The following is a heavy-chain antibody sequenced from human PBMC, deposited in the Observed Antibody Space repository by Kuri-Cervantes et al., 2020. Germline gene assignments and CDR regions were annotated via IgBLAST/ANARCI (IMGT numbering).Heavy chain of an antibody. Sequence: SQTLSLTCAVYGGSFSGYYWSWIRQPPGKGLEWIGEIHHSGSTNYNPSLKSRVTISVDTSNNQFSLVLTSVTAADTAVYYCTTGGEGNFGDYFSLWGQGTLVTVFS. CDR2: IHHSGST. CDR3: TTGGEGNFGDYFSL. D-gene: IGHD4-17*01. CDR1: GGSFSGYY. V-gene: IGHV4-34*01. J-gene: IGHJ4*02.